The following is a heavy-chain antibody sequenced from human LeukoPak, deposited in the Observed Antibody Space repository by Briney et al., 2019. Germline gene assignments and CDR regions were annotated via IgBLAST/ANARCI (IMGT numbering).Heavy chain of an antibody. V-gene: IGHV3-66*01. CDR2: IYGGGTT. CDR1: GFTVSSDY. J-gene: IGHJ4*02. Sequence: GGSLRLSCAASGFTVSSDYMSWVRQAPGKGLEWVSVIYGGGTTYYADSVKGRFTISRDNSKNTLYLQMSSLRAEDTAVYYCARALIGAAGFFDYWGRGTLVTVSS. D-gene: IGHD6-13*01. CDR3: ARALIGAAGFFDY.